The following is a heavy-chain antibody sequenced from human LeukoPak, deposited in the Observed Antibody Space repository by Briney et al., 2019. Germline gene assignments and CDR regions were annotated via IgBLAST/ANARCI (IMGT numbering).Heavy chain of an antibody. D-gene: IGHD3-3*01. J-gene: IGHJ4*02. CDR2: ISGSGDNT. V-gene: IGHV3-23*01. CDR1: GFTFSSYA. Sequence: GGSLRLSCAASGFTFSSYAMSWVRQAPGKGLEWVSGISGSGDNTYYADSVKGRFTISRDNSKNTLYVQVNSLGTEDTAVFYCARDQYDTWSRRGNFDSWGQGTLVIVSS. CDR3: ARDQYDTWSRRGNFDS.